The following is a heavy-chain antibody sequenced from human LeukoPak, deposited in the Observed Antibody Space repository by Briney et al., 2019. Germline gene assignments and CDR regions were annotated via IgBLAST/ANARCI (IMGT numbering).Heavy chain of an antibody. V-gene: IGHV3-74*01. CDR3: AKGDCTNGVCYRAALDYFDY. CDR2: INSDGSST. D-gene: IGHD2-8*01. J-gene: IGHJ4*02. Sequence: GGSLRLSCAASGFTFSSYWMHWVRQAPGKGLVWVSRINSDGSSTSYADSVKGRFTISRDNAKNTLYLQMNSLRAEDTAVYYCAKGDCTNGVCYRAALDYFDYWGQGTLVTVSS. CDR1: GFTFSSYW.